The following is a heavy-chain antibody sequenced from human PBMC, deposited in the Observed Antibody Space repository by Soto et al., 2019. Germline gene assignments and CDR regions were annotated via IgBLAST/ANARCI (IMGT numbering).Heavy chain of an antibody. CDR3: ARDRRDSVADRRSFDV. J-gene: IGHJ3*01. V-gene: IGHV1-18*01. D-gene: IGHD1-26*01. CDR1: GYSFTTYG. CDR2: ISVYNGDT. Sequence: QVQLVQSGAEVMKPGASVRVSCKASGYSFTTYGISWVRQAPGQGLEYMGWISVYNGDTNYAQKLQGRVTMTTDTSTSTAEMEWRSLRSAYTAIYYCARDRRDSVADRRSFDVWGQATMVTVSS.